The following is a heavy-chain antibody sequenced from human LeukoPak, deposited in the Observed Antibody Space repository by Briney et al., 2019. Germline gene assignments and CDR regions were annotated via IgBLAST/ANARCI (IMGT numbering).Heavy chain of an antibody. CDR1: GFTFDDYT. CDR3: AKGDSYYYYGMDV. CDR2: ISWDGGST. V-gene: IGHV3-43*01. Sequence: GSLRLSCAASGFTFDDYTMHWVRQAPGKGLAWVSLISWDGGSTYYADSVKGRFTISRDNSKNSLYLQMNSLRTEDTALYYCAKGDSYYYYGMDVWGQGTTVTVSS. J-gene: IGHJ6*02.